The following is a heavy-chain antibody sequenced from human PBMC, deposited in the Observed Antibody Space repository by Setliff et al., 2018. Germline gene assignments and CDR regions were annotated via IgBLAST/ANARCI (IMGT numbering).Heavy chain of an antibody. V-gene: IGHV3-7*01. CDR2: IMTDGSGK. J-gene: IGHJ4*02. CDR3: VTDWSGPDNTFGY. D-gene: IGHD1-1*01. Sequence: GESLKISCAASGFIFSSSQMSWVRQAPGKGLEWVAMIMTDGSGKFYVDSVAGRFTISRDNTKNSLDLQMTSLRAEDAAVYYCVTDWSGPDNTFGYWGQGTLVTVSS. CDR1: GFIFSSSQ.